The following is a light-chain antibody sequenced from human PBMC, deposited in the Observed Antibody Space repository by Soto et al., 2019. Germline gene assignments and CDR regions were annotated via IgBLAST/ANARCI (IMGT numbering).Light chain of an antibody. J-gene: IGKJ1*01. Sequence: ESVLTQSPGTLSLSPGERATLSCMAIESVSSSYLAWYQQKPGQAPRLLIYGASSRATGTPDRFSGSGSGTDFTLTISRLEPEDFAVYYCQHYGSSPPWTFGQGTKVDIK. CDR1: ESVSSSY. CDR2: GAS. V-gene: IGKV3-20*01. CDR3: QHYGSSPPWT.